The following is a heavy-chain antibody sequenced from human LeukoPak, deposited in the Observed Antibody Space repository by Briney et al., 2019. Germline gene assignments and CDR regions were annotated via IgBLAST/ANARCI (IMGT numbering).Heavy chain of an antibody. CDR2: ISSSSSTI. J-gene: IGHJ3*02. D-gene: IGHD4-17*01. CDR1: GFTFSNYN. CDR3: ARDHPLSDYGDPDAFDI. V-gene: IGHV3-48*04. Sequence: PGGSLRLSCVASGFTFSNYNMNWVRQAPGKGLEWVSYISSSSSTIYYADSVKGRFTISRDNAKNSLYLQMNSLRAEDTAVYYCARDHPLSDYGDPDAFDIWGQGTMVTVSS.